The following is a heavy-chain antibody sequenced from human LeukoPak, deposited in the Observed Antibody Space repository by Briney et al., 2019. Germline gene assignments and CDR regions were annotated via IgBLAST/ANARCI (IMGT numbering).Heavy chain of an antibody. CDR2: ITDSGTT. D-gene: IGHD4-17*01. Sequence: PGESLRLSCAASGSTFSNNDMSWVRQAPGKGLEWVSAITDSGTTYYADSVKGRFTISRDNSRSTLYLQVNSLSAEDTALYYCAKESTLTTAYFDYWGQGTLVTVSS. J-gene: IGHJ4*02. CDR1: GSTFSNND. V-gene: IGHV3-23*01. CDR3: AKESTLTTAYFDY.